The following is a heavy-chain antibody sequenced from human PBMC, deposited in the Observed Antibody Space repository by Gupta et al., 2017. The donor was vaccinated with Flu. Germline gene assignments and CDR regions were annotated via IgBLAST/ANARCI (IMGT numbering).Heavy chain of an antibody. V-gene: IGHV1-8*01. Sequence: QVQLVQSGAEVKKPGASVKVSCKASGYTFTSYDINWVRQATGQGLEGMGWMNPNSGNTGYAQKFQGRVNMTRNTSISTAYMELSSLRSEDTAVYYCAVLGVELIDRAEWYFDYWGQGTLVTVSS. CDR3: AVLGVELIDRAEWYFDY. D-gene: IGHD1-7*01. CDR1: GYTFTSYD. CDR2: MNPNSGNT. J-gene: IGHJ4*02.